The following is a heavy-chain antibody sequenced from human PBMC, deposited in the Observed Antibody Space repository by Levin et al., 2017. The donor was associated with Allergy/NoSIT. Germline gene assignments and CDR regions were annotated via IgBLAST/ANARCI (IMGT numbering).Heavy chain of an antibody. CDR2: IYHSGTT. Sequence: SETLSLTCTVSGGSIGSDSYYWSWIRQLPGKGLQWIGHIYHSGTTYYSPSLKSRVTISLGTSKGQFSLRLSSVTAADTAVYYCARGREEPTGRLYYYYMDVWGNGTTVTVSS. J-gene: IGHJ6*03. CDR3: ARGREEPTGRLYYYYMDV. D-gene: IGHD1-1*01. CDR1: GGSIGSDSYY. V-gene: IGHV4-31*03.